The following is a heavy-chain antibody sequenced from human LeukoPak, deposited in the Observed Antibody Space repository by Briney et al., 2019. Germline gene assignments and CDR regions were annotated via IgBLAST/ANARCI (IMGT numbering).Heavy chain of an antibody. CDR3: AKVRYCSGVNCYPDDN. D-gene: IGHD2-15*01. CDR1: GFTFSSYA. J-gene: IGHJ4*02. CDR2: ISYDGLYK. V-gene: IGHV3-30*04. Sequence: GKSLRLSCTASGFTFSSYAMHWVRQSPGKGLEWLSVISYDGLYKYYTNAVKGRFTISRDNSKNTLYLEMNSLSTEDTAVYYCAKVRYCSGVNCYPDDNWGQGTLVTVSS.